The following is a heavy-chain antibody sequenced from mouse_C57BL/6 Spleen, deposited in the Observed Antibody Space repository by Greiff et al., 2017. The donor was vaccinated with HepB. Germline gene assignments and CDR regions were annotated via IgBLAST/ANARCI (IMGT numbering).Heavy chain of an antibody. V-gene: IGHV1-64*01. CDR3: ARDYGNRLFDY. J-gene: IGHJ2*01. CDR1: GYTFTSYW. D-gene: IGHD2-1*01. CDR2: IHPNSGST. Sequence: QVQLQQPGAELVKPGASVKLSCKASGYTFTSYWMHWVKQRPGQGLEWIGMIHPNSGSTNYNEKFKSKATLTVDKSSSTAYMQLSSLTSEDSSVYYCARDYGNRLFDYWGQGTTLTVSS.